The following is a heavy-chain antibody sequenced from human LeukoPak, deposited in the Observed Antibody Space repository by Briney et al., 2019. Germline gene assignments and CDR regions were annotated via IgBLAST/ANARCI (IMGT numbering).Heavy chain of an antibody. D-gene: IGHD5-18*01. V-gene: IGHV4-34*01. CDR2: INHSGST. CDR1: GGSFSGYY. Sequence: SETLSLTCAVYGGSFSGYYWSWIRQPPGKGLEWIGEINHSGSTNYNPSLKSRVTISVDTSKNQFSLKLSSVTAADTAVYYCARVGGIQLWPLPPPDNWFDPWGQGTLVTVSS. J-gene: IGHJ5*02. CDR3: ARVGGIQLWPLPPPDNWFDP.